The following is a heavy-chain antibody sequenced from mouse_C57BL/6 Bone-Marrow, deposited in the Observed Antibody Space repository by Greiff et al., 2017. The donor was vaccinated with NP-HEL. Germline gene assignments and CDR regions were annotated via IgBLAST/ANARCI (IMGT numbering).Heavy chain of an antibody. Sequence: VQLQQSGAELVKPGASVKMSCKASGYTFTTYPIEWMKQNHGKSLEWIGNFHPYNDDTKYNEKFKGKATLTVDKSSSTAYMELRSLTSEDSAVYYCARRYSTGFDYWGQGTTLTVSS. CDR2: FHPYNDDT. V-gene: IGHV1-47*01. J-gene: IGHJ2*01. CDR1: GYTFTTYP. CDR3: ARRYSTGFDY. D-gene: IGHD1-1*01.